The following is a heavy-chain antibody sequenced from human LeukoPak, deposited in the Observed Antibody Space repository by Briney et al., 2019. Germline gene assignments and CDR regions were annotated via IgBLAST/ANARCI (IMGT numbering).Heavy chain of an antibody. Sequence: SETLSLTCPVSGGSISSYYWSWIRQPAGKGLEWIGRIYTSGSTNYNPSLKSRVTMSVDTSKNQFSLKLSSVTAADTAVYYCARVRRGSGSYSENWFDPWGQGTLVTVSS. CDR2: IYTSGST. V-gene: IGHV4-4*07. CDR3: ARVRRGSGSYSENWFDP. D-gene: IGHD3-10*01. CDR1: GGSISSYY. J-gene: IGHJ5*02.